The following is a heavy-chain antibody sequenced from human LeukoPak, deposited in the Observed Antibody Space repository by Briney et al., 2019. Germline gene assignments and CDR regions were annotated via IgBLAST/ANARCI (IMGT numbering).Heavy chain of an antibody. CDR2: IYSGGNT. V-gene: IGHV3-66*01. CDR1: GFTFSSYS. J-gene: IGHJ4*02. Sequence: GGSLRLSCAASGFTFSSYSMSWVRQAPGKGLEWVSFIYSGGNTYYADSVKGRFTISRDTSRNTLFLQMNGLRAEDTAVYYCARSGNYLWRGHFDYWGQGTLVTVSS. CDR3: ARSGNYLWRGHFDY. D-gene: IGHD1-26*01.